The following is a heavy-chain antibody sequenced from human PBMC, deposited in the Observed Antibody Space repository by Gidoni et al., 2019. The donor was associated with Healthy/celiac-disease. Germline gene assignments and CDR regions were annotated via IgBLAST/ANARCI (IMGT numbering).Heavy chain of an antibody. CDR2: INPNSGGT. CDR3: ARWGVNDYGDDY. CDR1: GYPFTGYY. J-gene: IGHJ4*02. Sequence: QVQLLQPGAAVTKPAPSVTASCKASGYPFTGYYMHWVRQAPGQGLEWMGWINPNSGGTNYAQKFQGRVTMTRDTSISTAYMELSRLRSDDTAVYYCARWGVNDYGDDYWGQGTLVTVSS. V-gene: IGHV1-2*02. D-gene: IGHD4-17*01.